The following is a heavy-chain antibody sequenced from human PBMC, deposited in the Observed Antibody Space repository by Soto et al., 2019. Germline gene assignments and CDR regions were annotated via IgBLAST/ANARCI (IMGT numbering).Heavy chain of an antibody. CDR3: ARSGRSWNLREFDY. CDR2: INPNSGGT. Sequence: GASVKVSCKTSGYTFSDYYMHWVRQAPGQGLEWMGWINPNSGGTNYAQKFQGRVTMTRDTSIRTVYMELRSLRSDDTAVFYCARSGRSWNLREFDYWGQGTLVTVSS. CDR1: GYTFSDYY. D-gene: IGHD6-13*01. V-gene: IGHV1-2*02. J-gene: IGHJ4*02.